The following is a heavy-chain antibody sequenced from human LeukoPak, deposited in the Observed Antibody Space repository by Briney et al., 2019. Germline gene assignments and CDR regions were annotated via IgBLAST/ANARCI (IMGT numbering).Heavy chain of an antibody. Sequence: ASVTVSCEASGGTFSSYAISWVRQAPGQGLEWMGGIIPIFGTANYAQKFQGRVTITADESTSTAYMELSSLRSEDTAVYYCARGADYDILTGYYGYWGQGTLVTVSS. CDR2: IIPIFGTA. V-gene: IGHV1-69*13. CDR1: GGTFSSYA. J-gene: IGHJ4*02. CDR3: ARGADYDILTGYYGY. D-gene: IGHD3-9*01.